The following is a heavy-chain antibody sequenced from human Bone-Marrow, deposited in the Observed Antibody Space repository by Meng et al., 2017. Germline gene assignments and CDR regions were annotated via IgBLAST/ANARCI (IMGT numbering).Heavy chain of an antibody. CDR1: GFTFSSYA. CDR2: ISYDGSNK. V-gene: IGHV3-30*04. CDR3: AREPDHRSWLDT. D-gene: IGHD1-14*01. J-gene: IGHJ5*02. Sequence: VPLVGAGGSVVQPGRSLGLSCAASGFTFSSYAMHWVRQAPGKGLEWVAVISYDGSNKYYADSVKGRFTISRDNSKNTLYLQMNSLRAEDTAVYYCAREPDHRSWLDTWGQGTLVTVSS.